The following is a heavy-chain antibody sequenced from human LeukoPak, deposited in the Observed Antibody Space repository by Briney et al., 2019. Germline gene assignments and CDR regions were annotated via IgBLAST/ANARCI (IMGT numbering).Heavy chain of an antibody. J-gene: IGHJ5*02. CDR2: INPNSGGT. D-gene: IGHD3-10*01. V-gene: IGHV1-2*02. CDR3: ARDVGGFDP. CDR1: GYTFTGYY. Sequence: ASVKVSCMASGYTFTGYYMHWVRQAPGQGLQWMGWINPNSGGTNYAQRFQGRVTMTRDTSISTAYMELSSLRSDDTAVYYCARDVGGFDPWGQGTLVTVS.